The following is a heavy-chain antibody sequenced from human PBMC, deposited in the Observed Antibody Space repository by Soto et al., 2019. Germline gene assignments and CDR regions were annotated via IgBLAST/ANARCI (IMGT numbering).Heavy chain of an antibody. V-gene: IGHV1-2*02. J-gene: IGHJ4*02. Sequence: GASVQVTCKTSGYIFTDHLIHWVRQSPGQGLPWVGWVHPDSGCTNVAQAFQDRVTMTADTSITTAYMDLARLRPDDTAICYCARGAQGFFPVSGIYFYFDHWGQGTPVTVSS. D-gene: IGHD3-22*01. CDR1: GYIFTDHL. CDR3: ARGAQGFFPVSGIYFYFDH. CDR2: VHPDSGCT.